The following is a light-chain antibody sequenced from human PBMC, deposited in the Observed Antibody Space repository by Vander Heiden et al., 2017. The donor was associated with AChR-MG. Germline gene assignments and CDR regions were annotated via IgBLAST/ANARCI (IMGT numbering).Light chain of an antibody. CDR3: QQRGNWPLT. J-gene: IGKJ4*01. Sequence: EIVLTQSPCTLSLSQGGRSTLSCRASQSVDNYLAWYQQKPGQAPRLLIYDASKRAAGIPARFSGSGSGTDFTLTISTLEPEDFAVYYCQQRGNWPLTFGGGTKVEIK. CDR1: QSVDNY. V-gene: IGKV3-11*01. CDR2: DAS.